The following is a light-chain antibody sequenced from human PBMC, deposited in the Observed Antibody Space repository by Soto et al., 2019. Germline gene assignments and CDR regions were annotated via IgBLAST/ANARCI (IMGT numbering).Light chain of an antibody. CDR1: QSVSSSY. V-gene: IGKV3-20*01. Sequence: EIVLTQSPGTLSLSPGERATLSCRANQSVSSSYLAWYQQKPGQAPRLLIYGASSRATGIPDRFSGSGSGTDFTLTISRLEPEDFAVYYCQQYGSSSPWTFGQGTKVEIK. J-gene: IGKJ1*01. CDR2: GAS. CDR3: QQYGSSSPWT.